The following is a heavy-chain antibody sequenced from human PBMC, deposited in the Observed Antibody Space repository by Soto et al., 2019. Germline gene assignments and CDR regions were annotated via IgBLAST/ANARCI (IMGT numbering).Heavy chain of an antibody. CDR1: GYTFTNYG. CDR3: AREGQATYYYYGMYV. CDR2: ISVYNGNT. V-gene: IGHV1-18*01. Sequence: QVQVVQSGDEVKKPGASLKVSCKASGYTFTNYGFSWVRPAPGQGLAWMGWISVYNGNTKYAAKYQGRGTMTTATSTRRDQLEPTSLTCDDTAVYYCAREGQATYYYYGMYVWGQGIAVTVYS. J-gene: IGHJ6*02.